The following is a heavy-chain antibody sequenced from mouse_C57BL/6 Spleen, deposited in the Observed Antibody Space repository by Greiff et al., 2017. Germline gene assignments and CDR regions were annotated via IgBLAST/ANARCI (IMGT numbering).Heavy chain of an antibody. CDR1: GYTFTTYS. V-gene: IGHV1-47*01. D-gene: IGHD2-2*01. J-gene: IGHJ3*01. CDR2: FHPYNDDT. Sequence: ESGAELVKPGASVKMSCKASGYTFTTYSIEWMKQKHGKSLEWIGNFHPYNDDTNYNEKFKGKATLTVEKSSSTVYLELSRLTSDDSAVYYCATPGDYGYAFAYWGQGTLVTVSA. CDR3: ATPGDYGYAFAY.